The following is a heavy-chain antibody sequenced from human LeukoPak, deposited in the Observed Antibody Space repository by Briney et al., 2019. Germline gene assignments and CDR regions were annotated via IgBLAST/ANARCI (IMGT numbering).Heavy chain of an antibody. Sequence: PGGSLRLSCSAPGFPFGDYGMSWVRQALGKGLEWVSGFSWNGGNTDYAASVKGRFAVSRDNARNSLYLQMNRLRAEDTALYFCAKDQAPGWELRDAFNLWGQGTMVTVSS. J-gene: IGHJ3*01. CDR2: FSWNGGNT. CDR1: GFPFGDYG. V-gene: IGHV3-20*04. CDR3: AKDQAPGWELRDAFNL. D-gene: IGHD1-26*01.